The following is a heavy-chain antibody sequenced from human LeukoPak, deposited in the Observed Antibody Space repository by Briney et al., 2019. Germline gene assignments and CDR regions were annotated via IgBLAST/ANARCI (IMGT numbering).Heavy chain of an antibody. Sequence: SETLSLTCTVSGGSIFSYYWSWIRQPPGKGLEWMGYIYYSGSTNYNPSLKSRVTISVDTSKNQFSLRVSSVTAVDTAVYYCARAHDYGDYKKWFDPWGQGTLVTVSS. V-gene: IGHV4-59*08. D-gene: IGHD4-17*01. CDR1: GGSIFSYY. J-gene: IGHJ5*02. CDR3: ARAHDYGDYKKWFDP. CDR2: IYYSGST.